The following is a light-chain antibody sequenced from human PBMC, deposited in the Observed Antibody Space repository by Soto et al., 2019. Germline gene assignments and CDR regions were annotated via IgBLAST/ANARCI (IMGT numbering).Light chain of an antibody. CDR1: KLGDKY. CDR3: QAWDSSIVV. J-gene: IGLJ2*01. V-gene: IGLV3-1*01. Sequence: SYELTQPPSVSVSPGRTASITCSGDKLGDKYACWYQQKPGQSPVLVIYQDSKRPSVIPERFSGSNSGNTATLTISGTQAMDEADYYCQAWDSSIVVFGGGTKLTVL. CDR2: QDS.